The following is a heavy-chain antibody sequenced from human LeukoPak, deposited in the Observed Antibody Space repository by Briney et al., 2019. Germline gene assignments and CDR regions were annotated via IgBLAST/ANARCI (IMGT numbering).Heavy chain of an antibody. Sequence: PSQTLSLTCTVSGGSISSGGYYWSWIRQPAGKGLEWIGRIYTSGSTNYNLSLKSRVTMSVDTPKNQFSLKLSSVTAADTAVYYCARGSGAAAGTQMGYWGQGTLVTVSS. CDR2: IYTSGST. J-gene: IGHJ4*02. D-gene: IGHD6-13*01. CDR3: ARGSGAAAGTQMGY. CDR1: GGSISSGGYY. V-gene: IGHV4-61*02.